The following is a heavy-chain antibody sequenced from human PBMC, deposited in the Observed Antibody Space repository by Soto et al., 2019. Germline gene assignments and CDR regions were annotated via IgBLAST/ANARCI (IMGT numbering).Heavy chain of an antibody. CDR1: GGTFSSYA. Sequence: SVKVYCKASGGTFSSYAISWVRQAPGQGLEWMGGIIPIFGTENYAQKFQGRVTITADESTSTAYMELSSLRSEDTAVYYCARGAGGRSFVFSPGRNYYYGMDVWVNGTTVT. V-gene: IGHV1-69*13. D-gene: IGHD3-16*01. CDR3: ARGAGGRSFVFSPGRNYYYGMDV. J-gene: IGHJ6*04. CDR2: IIPIFGTE.